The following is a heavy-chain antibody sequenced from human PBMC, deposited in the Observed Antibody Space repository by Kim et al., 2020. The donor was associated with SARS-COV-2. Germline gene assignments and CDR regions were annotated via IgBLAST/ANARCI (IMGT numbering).Heavy chain of an antibody. Sequence: SETLSLTCAVYGGSFSGYYWRWIRQPPGKGLEWIGEINHSGSTNYNPSLKSRVTISVDTSKNQFSLKLSSVTAADTAVYYCARVSVVVTALLTLDIWGQGTMVTVSS. CDR3: ARVSVVVTALLTLDI. CDR1: GGSFSGYY. V-gene: IGHV4-34*01. J-gene: IGHJ3*02. D-gene: IGHD2-21*02. CDR2: INHSGST.